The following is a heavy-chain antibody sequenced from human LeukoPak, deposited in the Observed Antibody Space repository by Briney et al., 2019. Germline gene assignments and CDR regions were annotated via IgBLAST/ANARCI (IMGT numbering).Heavy chain of an antibody. J-gene: IGHJ3*02. V-gene: IGHV4-34*01. Sequence: SETLSLTCAVYGGSFSAYYWSWIRQPPGKGLEWIGEINHSRSTNYNPSLKSRVTISVDTSKNQFCLKLSSVTAADTAVYYCAREASGIWGQGTMVTVSS. CDR2: INHSRST. CDR1: GGSFSAYY. CDR3: AREASGI.